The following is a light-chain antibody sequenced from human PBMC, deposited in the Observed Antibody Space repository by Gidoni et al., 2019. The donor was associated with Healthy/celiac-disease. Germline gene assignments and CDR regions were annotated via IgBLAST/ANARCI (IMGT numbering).Light chain of an antibody. CDR3: MQALQNRT. CDR1: QSLLHSNGYNY. J-gene: IGKJ4*02. Sequence: DILMTHSPLSLPVTPGEPASISCRSSQSLLHSNGYNYLDWYLQKPGQSPQLLIYLGYNRASGVPERFSGSGSGTDLTLKISRVEAEEVGVYYGMQALQNRTLGGGIKVEIK. V-gene: IGKV2-28*01. CDR2: LGY.